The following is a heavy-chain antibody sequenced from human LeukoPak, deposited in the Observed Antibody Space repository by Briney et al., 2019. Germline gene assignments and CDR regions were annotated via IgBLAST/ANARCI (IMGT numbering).Heavy chain of an antibody. CDR2: IGYSAGDT. J-gene: IGHJ4*02. Sequence: GGSLRLSCAASGFTVSSYAMTGVRQAPGKGLEWVSAIGYSAGDTYYADSVKGRFTISRDNSMNTLYLQMSSLRADDTALYYCAKDDDGHHHGVDHWGQGTLVTVSS. V-gene: IGHV3-23*01. CDR3: AKDDDGHHHGVDH. D-gene: IGHD4-17*01. CDR1: GFTVSSYA.